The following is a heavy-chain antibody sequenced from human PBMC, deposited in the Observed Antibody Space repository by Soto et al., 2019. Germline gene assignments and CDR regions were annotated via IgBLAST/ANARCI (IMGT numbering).Heavy chain of an antibody. J-gene: IGHJ6*02. CDR3: ARAKEYTRSSGMDV. V-gene: IGHV6-1*01. D-gene: IGHD6-6*01. CDR1: GDCVSSNNAA. CDR2: TYYRSKWYS. Sequence: SQTLSLTCAISGDCVSSNNAAWNWIRQSPSRGLEWLGRTYYRSKWYSDYSLSVKSRITINPDTSKDQFSLQLNSVTPEDTALYYCARAKEYTRSSGMDVWGQGTTVTSP.